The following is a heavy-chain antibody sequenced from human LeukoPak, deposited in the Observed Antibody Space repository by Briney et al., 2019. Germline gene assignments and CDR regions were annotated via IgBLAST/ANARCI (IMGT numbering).Heavy chain of an antibody. J-gene: IGHJ3*02. CDR2: IYHSGST. V-gene: IGHV4-30-2*01. D-gene: IGHD6-6*01. CDR1: GGSISSGGYY. CDR3: ARQSIGDLMAFDI. Sequence: SETLSLTCTVSGGSISSGGYYWSWIRQPPGKGLEWIGYIYHSGSTYYNPSLKSRVTISVDTSKNQFSLNLSSVTAADTAVYYCARQSIGDLMAFDIWGQGTMVTVSS.